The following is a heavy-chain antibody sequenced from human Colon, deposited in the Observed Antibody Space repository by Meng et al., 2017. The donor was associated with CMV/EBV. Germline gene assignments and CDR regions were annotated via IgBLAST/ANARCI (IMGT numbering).Heavy chain of an antibody. J-gene: IGHJ4*02. CDR1: GFIFGDFS. V-gene: IGHV3-11*01. D-gene: IGHD3-3*01. Sequence: GGSLCLSCTTSGFIFGDFSMTWIRQAPVQGLEWISYISSSGSTISYADSVKGRFTISRDNAKNSLYLEMNSLRAEDTAVYYCAREGLFGVDRRLDYWGQGTLVTVSS. CDR3: AREGLFGVDRRLDY. CDR2: ISSSGSTI.